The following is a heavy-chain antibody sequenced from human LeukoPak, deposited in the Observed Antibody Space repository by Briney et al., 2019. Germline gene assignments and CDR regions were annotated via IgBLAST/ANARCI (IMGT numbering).Heavy chain of an antibody. Sequence: ASVKVSCKASGYTFTSYYMHWVRQAPGQGLINPSGGSTSYAQKFQGRVTMTRDMSTSTVYMELSSLRSEDTAVYYCARGIEMTTRTVGYWGQGTLVTVSS. J-gene: IGHJ4*02. CDR3: ARGIEMTTRTVGY. D-gene: IGHD5-24*01. V-gene: IGHV1-46*01. CDR1: GYTFTSYY. CDR2: INPSGGST.